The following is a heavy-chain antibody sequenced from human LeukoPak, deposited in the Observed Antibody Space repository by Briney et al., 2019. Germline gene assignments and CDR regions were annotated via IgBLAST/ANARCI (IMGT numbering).Heavy chain of an antibody. CDR1: GGSISSHY. D-gene: IGHD2-2*01. Sequence: SETLSLTCTVSGGSISSHYWSWIRQPAGKGLEWIGRIYTSGSTNYNPSLKSRVTMSVDTSKNQFSLKLSSVTAADTAVYYCAREVVVVPAAIRWFDPWGQGTLVTVSS. CDR2: IYTSGST. CDR3: AREVVVVPAAIRWFDP. V-gene: IGHV4-4*07. J-gene: IGHJ5*02.